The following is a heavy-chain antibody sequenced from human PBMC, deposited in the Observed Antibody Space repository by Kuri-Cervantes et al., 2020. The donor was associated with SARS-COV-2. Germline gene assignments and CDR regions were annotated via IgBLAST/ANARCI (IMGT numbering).Heavy chain of an antibody. CDR1: GGSVSSGSYY. D-gene: IGHD3-22*01. Sequence: SETLSLTCTVSGGSVSSGSYYWSWIRQPPGKGLEWIGSIYYSGSTYYNPSLKGRVTISVDTSKNQFSLKLSSVTAADTAVYYCARIGSSGPASRYYYYYYMDVWGKGTTATVSS. CDR2: IYYSGST. J-gene: IGHJ6*03. V-gene: IGHV4-39*07. CDR3: ARIGSSGPASRYYYYYYMDV.